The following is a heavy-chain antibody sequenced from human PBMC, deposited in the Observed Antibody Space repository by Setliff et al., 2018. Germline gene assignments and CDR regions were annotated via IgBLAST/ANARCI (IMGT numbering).Heavy chain of an antibody. CDR1: GYTFTSYD. CDR3: ATSYSGSYYGY. J-gene: IGHJ4*02. D-gene: IGHD1-26*01. Sequence: ASVKVSCKASGYTFTSYDINWVRQATGQGLEWMGWMNPNSGNTGYAQKFQGRVTMTEDTSTDTAYMELSSLRSEDTAVYYCATSYSGSYYGYWGQGTLVTVSS. V-gene: IGHV1-8*02. CDR2: MNPNSGNT.